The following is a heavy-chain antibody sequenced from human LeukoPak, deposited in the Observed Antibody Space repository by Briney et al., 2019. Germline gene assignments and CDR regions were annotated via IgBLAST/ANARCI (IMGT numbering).Heavy chain of an antibody. CDR2: IYHGGNT. V-gene: IGHV4-38-2*02. D-gene: IGHD6-13*01. CDR3: ARGLRKQQLANDDY. CDR1: GYSISSGYY. J-gene: IGHJ4*02. Sequence: PSETLSLTCTVSGYSISSGYYWGWIRQPPGKGLEWIGSIYHGGNTYYNASLKSRVTFSVDTSKNQFSLKLSSVTAADTAVYYCARGLRKQQLANDDYWGQGTLVTVSS.